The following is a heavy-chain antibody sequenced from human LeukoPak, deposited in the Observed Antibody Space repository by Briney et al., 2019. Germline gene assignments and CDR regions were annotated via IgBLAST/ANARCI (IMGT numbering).Heavy chain of an antibody. Sequence: GGSLRLSCAASGFTFSSYEMPWVRQAPGKGLEWVAVISFDGSKKYHADSVMGRFTISRDTSKNTLYLQMTSLRAEDTAVYYCARGGSGWYGRFDYWGEGTLVTVSS. CDR3: ARGGSGWYGRFDY. V-gene: IGHV3-30*04. CDR2: ISFDGSKK. D-gene: IGHD6-19*01. J-gene: IGHJ4*02. CDR1: GFTFSSYE.